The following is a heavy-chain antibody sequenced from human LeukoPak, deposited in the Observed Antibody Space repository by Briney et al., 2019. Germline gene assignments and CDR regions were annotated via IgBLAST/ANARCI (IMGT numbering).Heavy chain of an antibody. J-gene: IGHJ4*02. CDR3: ARTVTMSHFDY. D-gene: IGHD4-17*01. CDR2: INHSGST. V-gene: IGHV4-34*01. CDR1: GGSFSGYY. Sequence: SSETLSLTCAVYGGSFSGYYWSWIRQPPGKALEWIGEINHSGSTKYNPSLKSRGTISVDTPKNQFPLTLRLVTAADTAVYYCARTVTMSHFDYWGQGTLVTVSS.